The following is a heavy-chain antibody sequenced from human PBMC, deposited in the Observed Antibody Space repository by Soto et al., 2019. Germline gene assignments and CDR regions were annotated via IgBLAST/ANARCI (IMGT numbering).Heavy chain of an antibody. CDR1: GFTFDDYC. J-gene: IGHJ3*02. V-gene: IGHV3-20*01. CDR3: ARTSLVVAARGAFDI. Sequence: GGSLRLSCAASGFTFDDYCMSWVRQAPGKGLEWVSGINWNGGSTGYADSVKGRFTISRDNAKNSLYLQMNSLRAEDTALYHCARTSLVVAARGAFDIWGQGTMVTVSS. D-gene: IGHD2-15*01. CDR2: INWNGGST.